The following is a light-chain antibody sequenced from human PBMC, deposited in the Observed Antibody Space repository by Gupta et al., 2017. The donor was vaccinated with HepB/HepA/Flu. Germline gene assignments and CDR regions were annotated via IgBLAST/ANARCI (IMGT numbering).Light chain of an antibody. V-gene: IGKV2-30*02. Sequence: EVVLTRSLLSLPVSLGQPASTSCRSRQSLVHGDGNSYLNWFQQTPGLCPSRLIYKVSNRDSGVPDRFSGSGSGTDVTLRISRVEAEDVGVYYCMQGTQWPYTFGQGTKLEIK. CDR3: MQGTQWPYT. CDR1: QSLVHGDGNSY. J-gene: IGKJ2*01. CDR2: KVS.